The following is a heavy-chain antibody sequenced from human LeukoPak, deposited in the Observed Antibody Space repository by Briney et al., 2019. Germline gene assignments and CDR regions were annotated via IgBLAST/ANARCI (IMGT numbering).Heavy chain of an antibody. CDR3: ARHSGYSSSWSFDY. D-gene: IGHD6-13*01. CDR2: IYYSGST. CDR1: GGSISSSSYY. J-gene: IGHJ4*02. Sequence: PSETLSLTCTVSGGSISSSSYYWGWIRQPPGKGLEWIGSIYYSGSTYYNPSLKSRVTISVDTSKNQFSLMLSSVTAADTAVYYCARHSGYSSSWSFDYWGQGTLVTVSS. V-gene: IGHV4-39*01.